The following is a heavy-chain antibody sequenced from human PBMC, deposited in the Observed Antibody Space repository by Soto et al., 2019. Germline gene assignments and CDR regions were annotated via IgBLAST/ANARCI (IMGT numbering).Heavy chain of an antibody. D-gene: IGHD2-15*01. J-gene: IGHJ6*02. CDR3: ARVAKIVVVVAAPRDYYYGMDV. Sequence: QVQLQESGPGLVKPSGTLSLTCAVSGGSISSSNWWSWVRQPPGKGLEWIGEIYHSGSTNYNPSLKSRVTISVDKSKNQFSLKLSSVTAADTAVYYCARVAKIVVVVAAPRDYYYGMDVWGQGTTVTVSS. CDR1: GGSISSSNW. V-gene: IGHV4-4*02. CDR2: IYHSGST.